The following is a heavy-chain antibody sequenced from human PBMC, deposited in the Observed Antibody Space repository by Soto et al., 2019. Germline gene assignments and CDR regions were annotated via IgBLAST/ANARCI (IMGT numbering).Heavy chain of an antibody. D-gene: IGHD2-21*02. V-gene: IGHV4-59*01. Sequence: ETLSLTCTVSGGSISGYYWSWIRQPPGKGLEWIGNVYYSGGAKYNPSVKRRVSISVDTSKNQFSLNLSSVTAADTAVYYCTRDGDGRMTTNPYYYYGMDVWGPGITVTVSS. CDR2: VYYSGGA. CDR1: GGSISGYY. J-gene: IGHJ6*02. CDR3: TRDGDGRMTTNPYYYYGMDV.